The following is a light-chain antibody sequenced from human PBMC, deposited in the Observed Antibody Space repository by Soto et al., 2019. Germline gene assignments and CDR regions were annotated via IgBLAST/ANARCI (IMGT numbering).Light chain of an antibody. CDR3: QHYNSYSEA. Sequence: IPMTHSPPSLSASLLYRFTITCESSEDISKYLNWYQQKPGKAPKLLIYEVSNLETGVPSRFSGGGSGTEFTLTISSLQPDDFATYYCQHYNSYSEAFGQGTKVDIK. CDR1: EDISKY. J-gene: IGKJ1*01. V-gene: IGKV1-33*01. CDR2: EVS.